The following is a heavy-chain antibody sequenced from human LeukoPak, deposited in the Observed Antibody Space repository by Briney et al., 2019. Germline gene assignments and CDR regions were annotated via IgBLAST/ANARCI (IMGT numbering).Heavy chain of an antibody. J-gene: IGHJ3*02. D-gene: IGHD3-22*01. Sequence: ASVKVSCKASGYTFTSYDISWVRQAPGQGLEWMGWISGYNGSTTYAQKLQGRVTMTTDTSASTAYMELRSLTSDDTAVYYCARVGNYYDRNPFDIWGQGTMVTVSS. CDR3: ARVGNYYDRNPFDI. CDR1: GYTFTSYD. V-gene: IGHV1-18*01. CDR2: ISGYNGST.